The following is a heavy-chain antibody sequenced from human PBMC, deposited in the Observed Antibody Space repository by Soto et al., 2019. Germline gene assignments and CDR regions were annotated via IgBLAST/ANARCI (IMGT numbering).Heavy chain of an antibody. CDR2: IYPSDSDT. J-gene: IGHJ4*02. CDR3: VRGGVSTCTFDY. D-gene: IGHD3-3*01. CDR1: GYNFAGYW. V-gene: IGHV5-51*01. Sequence: GESLKISCKCSGYNFAGYWIAWVRQMPGKGLELMGIIYPSDSDTRYRPSFQGQVTISADTSTTSAYLQWSSLSASDTAMYYFVRGGVSTCTFDYRGQGTPVPVPS.